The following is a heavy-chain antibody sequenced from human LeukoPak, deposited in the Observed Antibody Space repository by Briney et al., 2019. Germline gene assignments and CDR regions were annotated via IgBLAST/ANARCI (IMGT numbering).Heavy chain of an antibody. Sequence: SETLSLTCTVSGGSISSGDYYWSWIRQPPGKGLEGIGYIYYSGSTYYNPSLKSRVTISVDTSKNQFSLKLSSVTAADTAVYYCARVYGDYDDAFDIWGQGTMVTVSS. J-gene: IGHJ3*02. CDR3: ARVYGDYDDAFDI. D-gene: IGHD4-17*01. CDR2: IYYSGST. CDR1: GGSISSGDYY. V-gene: IGHV4-30-4*08.